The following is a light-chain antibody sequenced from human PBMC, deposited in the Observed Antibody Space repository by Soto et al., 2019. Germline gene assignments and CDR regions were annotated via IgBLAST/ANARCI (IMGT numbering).Light chain of an antibody. CDR1: QSIDTN. Sequence: EIAMTQSPVTLSVSPGEGATLSCRASQSIDTNLAWYQQKPGQAPSLVLYGGSTRATGIPARFSGSGSGTEFTLTISSLQSEDFAVYFCQQYNNWPYTFGQGTKLEIK. CDR3: QQYNNWPYT. V-gene: IGKV3-15*01. J-gene: IGKJ2*01. CDR2: GGS.